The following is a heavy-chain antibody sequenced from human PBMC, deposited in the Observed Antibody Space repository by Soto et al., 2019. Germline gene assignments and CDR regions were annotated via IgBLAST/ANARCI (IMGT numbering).Heavy chain of an antibody. CDR1: GGSFSGYY. CDR3: ARYFRRKPFYYYGMDG. V-gene: IGHV4-34*01. J-gene: IGHJ6*02. Sequence: PSETLSLTCAVYGGSFSGYYWSWIRQPPGKGLEWIGEINHSGSTNYNPSLKSRVTISVDTSKNQFSLKLSSVTAADTAVYYCARYFRRKPFYYYGMDGWGQRTAVTVSS. CDR2: INHSGST.